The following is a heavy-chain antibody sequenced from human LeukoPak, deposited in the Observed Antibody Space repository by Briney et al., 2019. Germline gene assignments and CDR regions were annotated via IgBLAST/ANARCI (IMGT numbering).Heavy chain of an antibody. CDR1: GGSISGYY. CDR3: ARGDGGAAAGFGLNWFDP. D-gene: IGHD6-13*01. J-gene: IGHJ5*02. Sequence: SETLSLTCTVSGGSISGYYWSWIRQPPGKGLEWIGYIYYNGSTNSNSSLKSRVTISIDTSKNQFSLKLTSVIAADTAVYYCARGDGGAAAGFGLNWFDPWGQGTLVTVSS. CDR2: IYYNGST. V-gene: IGHV4-59*01.